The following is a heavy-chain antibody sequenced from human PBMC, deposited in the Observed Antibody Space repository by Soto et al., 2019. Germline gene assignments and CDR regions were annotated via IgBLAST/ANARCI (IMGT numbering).Heavy chain of an antibody. V-gene: IGHV3-21*04. Sequence: GGSLRLSCAASGFTFSSYSMNWVRQAPGKGLEWVSSISSSSSYIYYADSVKGRFTISRDNAKNSLYLQMNSLRAEDTAVYYCARVGGDYEYYFDYWGQGTLVTVSS. D-gene: IGHD4-17*01. CDR3: ARVGGDYEYYFDY. J-gene: IGHJ4*02. CDR1: GFTFSSYS. CDR2: ISSSSSYI.